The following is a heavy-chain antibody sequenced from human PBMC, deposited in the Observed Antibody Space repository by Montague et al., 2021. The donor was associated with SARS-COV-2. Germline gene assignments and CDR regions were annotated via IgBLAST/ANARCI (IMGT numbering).Heavy chain of an antibody. J-gene: IGHJ6*02. Sequence: PALVKPTQTLTLTCTLSGFSLSTSGMCVSWIRQPPGKALEWLARIDWDDDKYYSTSLKTRLTISKDTSKNQVVLTMTNMDPADTATYYCARTHYDILPGYYYDMDVWGQGTTVTVSS. D-gene: IGHD3-9*01. CDR2: IDWDDDK. CDR3: ARTHYDILPGYYYDMDV. CDR1: GFSLSTSGMC. V-gene: IGHV2-70*11.